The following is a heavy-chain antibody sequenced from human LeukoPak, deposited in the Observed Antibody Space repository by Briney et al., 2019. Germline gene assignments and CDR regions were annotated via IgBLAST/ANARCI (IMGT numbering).Heavy chain of an antibody. CDR1: GFTFSSYA. CDR3: AKGHSSGYSYYFDY. CDR2: IRGSGGST. V-gene: IGHV3-23*01. J-gene: IGHJ4*02. D-gene: IGHD3-22*01. Sequence: GGSLRLSCAASGFTFSSYAMSWVRQAPGKGLEWVSGIRGSGGSTYYADSVRGRFTISRDNSKNTLYLQMNTLRAEDTAVYYCAKGHSSGYSYYFDYWGQGTLVTVSS.